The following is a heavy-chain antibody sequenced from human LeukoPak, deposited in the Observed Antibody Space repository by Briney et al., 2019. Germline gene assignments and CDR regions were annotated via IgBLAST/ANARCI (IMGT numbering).Heavy chain of an antibody. CDR3: ARGDTRGAGSYYYYYYMDV. V-gene: IGHV1-2*02. D-gene: IGHD1-14*01. Sequence: ASVKVSCKASGYTFTGYYMHWVRQAPGQGLEWMGWINPNSGGTNYAQKFRGRVTMTRDTSISTAYMELSRLRSDDTAVYYCARGDTRGAGSYYYYYYMDVWGKGTTVTVSS. J-gene: IGHJ6*03. CDR2: INPNSGGT. CDR1: GYTFTGYY.